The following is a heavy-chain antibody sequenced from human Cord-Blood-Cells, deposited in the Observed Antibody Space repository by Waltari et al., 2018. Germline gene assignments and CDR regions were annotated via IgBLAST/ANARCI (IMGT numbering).Heavy chain of an antibody. CDR1: GFTFSSYA. V-gene: IGHV3-23*04. CDR3: AKGEGSGSYYYYYYYMDV. J-gene: IGHJ6*03. D-gene: IGHD3-10*01. CDR2: IIGSGGST. Sequence: EVQLVESGGGLVQPGGSLRLSCAASGFTFSSYARSWVRQAPGQGLEWVSAIIGSGGSTYYADSVKGRFTISRDNSKNTLYLQMNSLRAEDTAVYYCAKGEGSGSYYYYYYYMDVWGKGTTVTVSS.